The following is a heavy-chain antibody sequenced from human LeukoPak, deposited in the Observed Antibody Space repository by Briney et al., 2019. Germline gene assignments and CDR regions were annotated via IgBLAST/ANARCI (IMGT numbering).Heavy chain of an antibody. CDR1: GGSISSYY. CDR3: ARAEPGYSSSWYAFSG. V-gene: IGHV4-38-2*02. CDR2: IYHSGST. Sequence: SETLSLTCTVSGGSISSYYWGWIRQPPGKGLEWIGSIYHSGSTYYNPSLKSRVTISVDTSKNQFSLKLSSVTAADTAVYYCARAEPGYSSSWYAFSGWGQGTLVTVSS. J-gene: IGHJ4*02. D-gene: IGHD6-13*01.